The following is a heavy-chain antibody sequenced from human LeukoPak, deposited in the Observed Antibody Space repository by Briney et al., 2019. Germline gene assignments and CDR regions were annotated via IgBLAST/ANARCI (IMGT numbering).Heavy chain of an antibody. CDR1: GFTFSDYY. CDR2: ISSSGSTL. D-gene: IGHD4-17*01. V-gene: IGHV3-11*01. J-gene: IGHJ6*02. CDR3: ARVLFTVTTSYYYYGMDV. Sequence: GGSLRLSCAASGFTFSDYYMSWIRQAPGKGLEWGSYISSSGSTLYYADSVKGRFTISRDNAKNSLYLQMNSLRAEDTAVYYCARVLFTVTTSYYYYGMDVWGQGTTVTVSS.